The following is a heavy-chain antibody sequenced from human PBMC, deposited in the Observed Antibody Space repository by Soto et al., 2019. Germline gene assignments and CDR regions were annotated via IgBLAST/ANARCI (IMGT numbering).Heavy chain of an antibody. CDR2: IIPIFGTA. V-gene: IGHV1-69*13. CDR1: GGTFSSYA. J-gene: IGHJ6*02. D-gene: IGHD6-19*01. Sequence: SVKVSCKASGGTFSSYAISWVRQAPGQGLEWMGGIIPIFGTANYAQKFQGRDTITADESTSTAYMELSSLRSEDTAVYYCARDPINSSGWSPEGYYYGMDVWGQGTTVTV. CDR3: ARDPINSSGWSPEGYYYGMDV.